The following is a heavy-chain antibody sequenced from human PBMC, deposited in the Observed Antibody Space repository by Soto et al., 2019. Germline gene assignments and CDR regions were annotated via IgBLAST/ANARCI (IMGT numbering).Heavy chain of an antibody. Sequence: QITLKESGPTLVKPTQTLTLTCTFSGFSLSTSGVGVGWIRQPPGKALEWLALIYWDDDKRYRPSLKSRLTITKNNSKHQVVITMTNMDPVDTATSYCGHREAYGVDVWGQGTTVTVSS. CDR2: IYWDDDK. D-gene: IGHD1-26*01. CDR3: GHREAYGVDV. J-gene: IGHJ6*02. V-gene: IGHV2-5*02. CDR1: GFSLSTSGVG.